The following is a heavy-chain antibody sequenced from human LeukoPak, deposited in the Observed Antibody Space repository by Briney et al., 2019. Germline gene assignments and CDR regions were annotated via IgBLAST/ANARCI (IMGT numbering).Heavy chain of an antibody. CDR1: GGSFSGYS. CDR2: INHSGGT. V-gene: IGHV4-34*01. Sequence: PSETLSLTCAVYGGSFSGYSWNWIRQPPVKGLEWIGEINHSGGTNYNPSLKSRVTISVDTSKKQFSLKLSSVTAADTAVYYCARESSSFYFDYWGQGTLVTVSS. D-gene: IGHD6-13*01. CDR3: ARESSSFYFDY. J-gene: IGHJ4*02.